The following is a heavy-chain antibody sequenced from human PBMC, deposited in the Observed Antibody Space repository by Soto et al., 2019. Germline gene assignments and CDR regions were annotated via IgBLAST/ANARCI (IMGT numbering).Heavy chain of an antibody. J-gene: IGHJ6*02. CDR2: INPNSGGT. CDR1: GYTFTSYG. Sequence: ASVKVSCKASGYTFTSYGISWVRQAPGQGLEWMGWINPNSGGTNYAQKFQGWVTMTRDTSISTAYMELSRLRSDDTAVYYCARGHLLGYCSSWYFRSRNYYYYYGMDVWGQGTTVTVSS. D-gene: IGHD6-13*01. V-gene: IGHV1-2*04. CDR3: ARGHLLGYCSSWYFRSRNYYYYYGMDV.